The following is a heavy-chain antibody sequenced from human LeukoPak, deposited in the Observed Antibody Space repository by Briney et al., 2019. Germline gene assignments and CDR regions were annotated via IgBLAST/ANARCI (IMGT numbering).Heavy chain of an antibody. CDR2: ISGSSDST. V-gene: IGHV3-23*01. CDR1: GFTFSSYA. J-gene: IGHJ4*02. Sequence: GGSLRLSCAASGFTFSSYAMSWVRQAPGKGLEWVSAISGSSDSTYYADSVEDRFTISRDNSKKTLYLQMNSLRAEDTAVYYCAKGSAAARPYYFDSWGQGTLVTVSS. CDR3: AKGSAAARPYYFDS. D-gene: IGHD6-6*01.